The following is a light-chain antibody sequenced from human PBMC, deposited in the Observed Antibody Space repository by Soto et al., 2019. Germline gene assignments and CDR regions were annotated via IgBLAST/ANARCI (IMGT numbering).Light chain of an antibody. CDR3: QQYDKWPPST. CDR1: QSVSSSY. J-gene: IGKJ1*01. CDR2: GAS. Sequence: EIVLTQSPGTLSLSPGERATLSCRASQSVSSSYLAWYQQKPGQAPRLLIYGASSRATGIPDRFSGSGSGTDFTLTISSLQSEDFAVYYCQQYDKWPPSTFGQGTKVDIK. V-gene: IGKV3-20*01.